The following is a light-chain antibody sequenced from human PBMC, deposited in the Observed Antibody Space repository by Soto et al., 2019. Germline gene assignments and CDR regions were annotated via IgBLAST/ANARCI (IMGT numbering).Light chain of an antibody. V-gene: IGLV2-14*01. Sequence: QSGLTQPASVSGSPGQSITISCTGTSSDVGSYNYVSWYQQHPGKAPKLMVYDVSNRPSGVSNRFSGSKSGNTASLTISGLQAEDEADYYCGSYTTTSTYVFGPGTKVTVL. CDR3: GSYTTTSTYV. CDR2: DVS. J-gene: IGLJ1*01. CDR1: SSDVGSYNY.